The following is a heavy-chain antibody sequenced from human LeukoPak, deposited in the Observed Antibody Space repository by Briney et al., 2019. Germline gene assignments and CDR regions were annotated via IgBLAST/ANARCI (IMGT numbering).Heavy chain of an antibody. V-gene: IGHV3-7*01. CDR3: ARYPVGATTYYFDY. Sequence: PGGSLRLSCAASGFTFSSYSMNWVRQAPGKGLEWVANIKQDGSEKYYVDSVKGRFTISRDNAKNSLYLQMNSLRAEDTAVYYCARYPVGATTYYFDYWGQGTLVTVSS. CDR1: GFTFSSYS. J-gene: IGHJ4*02. CDR2: IKQDGSEK. D-gene: IGHD1-26*01.